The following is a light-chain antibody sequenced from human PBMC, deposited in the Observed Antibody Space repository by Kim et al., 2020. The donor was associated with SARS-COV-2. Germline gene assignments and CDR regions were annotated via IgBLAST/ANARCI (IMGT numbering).Light chain of an antibody. CDR1: QGLLYRYGSSY. V-gene: IGKV2-30*01. CDR2: MVS. J-gene: IGKJ2*03. CDR3: MQGTHWQNS. Sequence: QPASITCSSWQGLLYRYGSSYLSWFQPRPGQSPRRLIYMVSNRDSAVPDRFSGSWSGTDFTLKISRAEAEDVGVYSCMQGTHWQNSFGRGTKLEI.